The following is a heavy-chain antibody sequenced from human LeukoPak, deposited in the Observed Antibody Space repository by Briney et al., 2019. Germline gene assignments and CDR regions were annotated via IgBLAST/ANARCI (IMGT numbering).Heavy chain of an antibody. CDR2: IYPGDSDT. D-gene: IGHD2-15*01. Sequence: GESLEISCKVSGYSFSNYWIAWVRQMPGKGLEWMGIIYPGDSDTRYSPSFEGQVTISADRSITTAYLQWTSLKASDTAMYYCARLRVAARFDAFDIWGQGTMVTVSS. CDR1: GYSFSNYW. J-gene: IGHJ3*02. V-gene: IGHV5-51*01. CDR3: ARLRVAARFDAFDI.